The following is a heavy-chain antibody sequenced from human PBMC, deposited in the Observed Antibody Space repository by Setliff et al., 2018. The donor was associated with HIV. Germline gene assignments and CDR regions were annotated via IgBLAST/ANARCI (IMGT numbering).Heavy chain of an antibody. V-gene: IGHV4-39*01. CDR1: GGSISSSSYY. Sequence: TSETLSLTCTVSGGSISSSSYYWGWIRQPPGKGLEWIGSIYYSGRTYYNPSLKSRVTISVDTSKNQFSLKPSSVTAADTAVYYCARHDGGGWYVRVLATSFDYWGQGTLVTVS. J-gene: IGHJ4*02. CDR3: ARHDGGGWYVRVLATSFDY. CDR2: IYYSGRT. D-gene: IGHD6-19*01.